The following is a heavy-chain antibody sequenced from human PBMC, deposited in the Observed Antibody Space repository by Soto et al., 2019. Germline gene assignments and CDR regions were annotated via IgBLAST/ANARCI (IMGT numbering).Heavy chain of an antibody. CDR1: GGSFSGYY. V-gene: IGHV4-34*01. CDR3: ARGPPILRFLEWLLEDNWFDP. J-gene: IGHJ5*02. D-gene: IGHD3-3*01. Sequence: SETLCLTCAVYGGSFSGYYWSWIRQPPGKGLEWIGEINHSGSTNYNPSLKSRVTISVDTSKNQFSLKLSSVTAADTAVYYCARGPPILRFLEWLLEDNWFDPWGQGTLVTVSS. CDR2: INHSGST.